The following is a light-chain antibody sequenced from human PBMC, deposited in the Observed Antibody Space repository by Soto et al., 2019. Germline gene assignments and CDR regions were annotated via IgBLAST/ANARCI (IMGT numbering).Light chain of an antibody. Sequence: DIQMTQSPSSLSASVGDRVTITCRASQDIAYSLAWYQQKPGKVPKFLIYGASSLQSGVPSRFSSSGSGTDFTLTISSLQPEDVATYYCQNYPSAPITFGHGTRLEIK. CDR3: QNYPSAPIT. J-gene: IGKJ5*01. CDR2: GAS. V-gene: IGKV1-27*01. CDR1: QDIAYS.